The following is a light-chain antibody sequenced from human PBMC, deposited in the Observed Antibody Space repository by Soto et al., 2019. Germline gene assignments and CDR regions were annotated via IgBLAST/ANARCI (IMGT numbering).Light chain of an antibody. V-gene: IGLV1-44*01. CDR3: AAWDDSLNVVV. CDR2: SNN. Sequence: QSVLTQPPSASGTPGQRVTISCSGSSSNVGSNTVNWYQQLPGTAPKLLIYSNNQRPSGVPDRFSGSKSGTSASLAISGLRSEDEADYYCAAWDDSLNVVVFGGGTKLTVL. CDR1: SSNVGSNT. J-gene: IGLJ2*01.